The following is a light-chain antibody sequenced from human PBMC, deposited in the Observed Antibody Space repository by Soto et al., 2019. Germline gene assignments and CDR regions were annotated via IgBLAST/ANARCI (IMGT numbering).Light chain of an antibody. J-gene: IGLJ2*01. Sequence: QSALTQPPSASGSPGQSVTISCTGTSSDVGGYNYVSWYQQHPGKAPKLMIYEVSKRPSGVPDRFSGSKSGNTASLTVSGLQAEDEADYYCSSYAGSTPLVVFGGGTKLTVL. V-gene: IGLV2-8*01. CDR1: SSDVGGYNY. CDR2: EVS. CDR3: SSYAGSTPLVV.